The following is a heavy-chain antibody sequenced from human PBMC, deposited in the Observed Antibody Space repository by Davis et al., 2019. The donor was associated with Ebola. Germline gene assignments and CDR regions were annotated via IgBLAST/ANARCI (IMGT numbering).Heavy chain of an antibody. V-gene: IGHV3-33*01. Sequence: GESLKISCAASGFTFSSYGMHWVRQAPGKGLEWVAVIWHDGSNKYYADSVKGRFTISRDNSKNTLYLQMNSLRAEDTAVYYCARDNPYYDFWSGYYLSYYGMDVWGQGTTVTVSS. CDR3: ARDNPYYDFWSGYYLSYYGMDV. D-gene: IGHD3-3*01. J-gene: IGHJ6*02. CDR2: IWHDGSNK. CDR1: GFTFSSYG.